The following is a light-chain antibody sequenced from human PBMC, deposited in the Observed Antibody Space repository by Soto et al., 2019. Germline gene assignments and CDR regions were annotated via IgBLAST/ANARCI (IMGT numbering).Light chain of an antibody. J-gene: IGKJ5*01. CDR1: QSVRNN. CDR2: YAS. CDR3: QQYNDWPPIT. V-gene: IGKV3-15*01. Sequence: EIMMTQSPATLSVSPGESATLSCRASQSVRNNLAWYQHKPGQAPRLLIYYASTRATGIPARFSGSGSGTEFTLTISSLQSADFALYYCQQYNDWPPITFGQGTRLEIK.